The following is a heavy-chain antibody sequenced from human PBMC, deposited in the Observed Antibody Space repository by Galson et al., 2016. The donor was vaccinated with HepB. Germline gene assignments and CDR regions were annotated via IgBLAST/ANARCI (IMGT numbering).Heavy chain of an antibody. V-gene: IGHV1-3*01. D-gene: IGHD6-13*01. CDR3: AREESAAGIWGMDV. CDR1: GYTFTSYT. J-gene: IGHJ6*02. CDR2: INAGNGNT. Sequence: SVKVSCKASGYTFTSYTVHWVRQAPGQRLEWMGWINAGNGNTKYSQKFQGRVTITRDTSASTAYMELSSLRSEDAAVYYCAREESAAGIWGMDVWGQGTTVTVSS.